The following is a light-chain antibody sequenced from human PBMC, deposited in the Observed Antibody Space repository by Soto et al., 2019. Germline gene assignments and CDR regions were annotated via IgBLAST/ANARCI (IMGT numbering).Light chain of an antibody. Sequence: DIQMTQSPSSLSASVGDRVTITCRASQGIRIDLGWYQQKPGKAPKRLIYDASNLQSGVPSRFSGSGSGTEFTLTIRSMQTEDFANYYCLQHYSYPWTFGQGTKVDIK. J-gene: IGKJ1*01. CDR2: DAS. CDR1: QGIRID. V-gene: IGKV1-17*01. CDR3: LQHYSYPWT.